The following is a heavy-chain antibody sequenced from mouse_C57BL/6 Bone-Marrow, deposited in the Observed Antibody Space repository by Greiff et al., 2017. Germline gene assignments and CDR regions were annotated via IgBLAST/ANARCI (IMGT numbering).Heavy chain of an antibody. D-gene: IGHD2-3*01. CDR2: SSNTANDYTT. V-gene: IGHV7-1*01. Sequence: EVKVVESGGGLVQSGRSLRLSCATSGFTFSDFYMEWVRQAPGQGLEWIAASSNTANDYTTEYSASVKGRFTVHRDTSQTILFLHMPALSDADTAIYYCARDAGIDAYYYAMDYWGQGTLVTVAA. J-gene: IGHJ4*01. CDR1: GFTFSDFY. CDR3: ARDAGIDAYYYAMDY.